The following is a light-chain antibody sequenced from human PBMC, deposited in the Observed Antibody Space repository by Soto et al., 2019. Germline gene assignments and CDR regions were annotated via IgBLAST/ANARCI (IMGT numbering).Light chain of an antibody. CDR3: MQALQPT. CDR2: LGS. Sequence: DIVMTQSPLSLPVTPGEPASISCRSSQSLLHSNGYNYLDWYLQKPGQSPQLLIYLGSNRASGVPDRFSGSGSGTDFTLKISRVEAEDVGVYYCMQALQPTFGQGTRLEMK. V-gene: IGKV2-28*01. CDR1: QSLLHSNGYNY. J-gene: IGKJ5*01.